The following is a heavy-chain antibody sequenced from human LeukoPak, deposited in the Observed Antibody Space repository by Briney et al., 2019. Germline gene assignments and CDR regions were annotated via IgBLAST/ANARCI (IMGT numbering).Heavy chain of an antibody. D-gene: IGHD6-13*01. CDR1: GYSFTSYW. J-gene: IGHJ4*02. CDR3: TRLPRAWIAAAGAFDY. Sequence: GESLKISCKGSGYSFTSYWIGWVRQMPGKGLEWMGIIYPGDSETRYSPSFQGQVTISADKSISTAYLLWSGLKASDTAMYYCTRLPRAWIAAAGAFDYWGQGTLVTVSS. V-gene: IGHV5-51*01. CDR2: IYPGDSET.